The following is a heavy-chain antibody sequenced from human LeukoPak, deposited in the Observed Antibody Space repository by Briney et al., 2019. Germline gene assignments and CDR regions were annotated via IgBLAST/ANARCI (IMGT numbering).Heavy chain of an antibody. Sequence: ASVKVSCKVSGYTLTELSMHWVRQAPGKGLEWMGGFDPEDGETIYAQKFQGRVTMTEDTSTDTAYMELSSLRSEDTAVYYCATSPIPSMSYGMDVWGQGTTVTVSS. J-gene: IGHJ6*02. CDR3: ATSPIPSMSYGMDV. D-gene: IGHD2/OR15-2a*01. CDR1: GYTLTELS. V-gene: IGHV1-24*01. CDR2: FDPEDGET.